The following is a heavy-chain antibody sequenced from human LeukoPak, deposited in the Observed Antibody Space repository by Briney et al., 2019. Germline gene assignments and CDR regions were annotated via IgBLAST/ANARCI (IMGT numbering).Heavy chain of an antibody. CDR3: ARARGLDSAFDY. D-gene: IGHD3-9*01. Sequence: SETLSLTCTVSGDSISSYYWSWIRQPPGKGLEWIGYIYYSGSTNYNPSLKSRVTISVDTSKNHFSLKLSSVTAADTAVYYCARARGLDSAFDYWGQGTLVTVSP. V-gene: IGHV4-59*01. CDR2: IYYSGST. J-gene: IGHJ4*02. CDR1: GDSISSYY.